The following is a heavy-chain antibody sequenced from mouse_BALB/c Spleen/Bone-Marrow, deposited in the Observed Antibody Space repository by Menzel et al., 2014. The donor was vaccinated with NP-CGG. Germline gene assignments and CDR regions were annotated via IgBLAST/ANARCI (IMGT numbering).Heavy chain of an antibody. J-gene: IGHJ2*01. CDR3: TRGGSSPYYFDY. CDR2: IYPSDSYT. Sequence: QVQLQQPGAELVRPGASVRLSCKASGYTFTSYWINWVKQRPGQGLEWIGNIYPSDSYTNYNQKFKDKATLTVDKSSTTAYMQLSSPTSEGSAVYYCTRGGSSPYYFDYWGQGTTLTVSS. CDR1: GYTFTSYW. D-gene: IGHD1-1*01. V-gene: IGHV1-69*02.